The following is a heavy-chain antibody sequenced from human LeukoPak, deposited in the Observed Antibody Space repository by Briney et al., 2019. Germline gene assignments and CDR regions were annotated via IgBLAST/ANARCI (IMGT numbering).Heavy chain of an antibody. CDR2: INPNSGGT. CDR3: ARGFSSWYLSPYYFEY. J-gene: IGHJ4*02. D-gene: IGHD6-13*01. V-gene: IGHV1-2*02. Sequence: ASVKVSCKASGYTFTGYYMHWVRQVAGQALEWMGWINPNSGGTNYAQKLQGRVTMTRDTSITTAYMELSRLRSDDTAVYYCARGFSSWYLSPYYFEYCGQGTPVTVSS. CDR1: GYTFTGYY.